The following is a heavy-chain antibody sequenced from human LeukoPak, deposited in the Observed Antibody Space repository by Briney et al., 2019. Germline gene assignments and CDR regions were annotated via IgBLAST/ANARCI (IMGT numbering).Heavy chain of an antibody. CDR2: IKQDGSEK. D-gene: IGHD5-12*01. V-gene: IGHV3-7*01. Sequence: GRSLRLSCAASGFTFSSYWMSWVRQAPGKGLEWVANIKQDGSEKYYVDSVKGRLTISRDNAKNSLYLQMNSLRAEDTAVYYCARDRGGYDDYYYYMDVWGKGTTVTISS. CDR3: ARDRGGYDDYYYYMDV. J-gene: IGHJ6*03. CDR1: GFTFSSYW.